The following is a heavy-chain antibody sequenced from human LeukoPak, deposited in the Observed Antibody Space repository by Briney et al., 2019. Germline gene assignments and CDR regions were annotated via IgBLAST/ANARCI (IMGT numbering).Heavy chain of an antibody. CDR3: ARGGTYYYDSSGYYYVDY. CDR1: GFTFSNNW. V-gene: IGHV3-30-3*01. J-gene: IGHJ4*02. Sequence: PGGSLRLSYAASGFTFSNNWMTWVRQAPGKGLEWVAVISYDGSNKYYADSVKGRFTISRDNSKNTLYLQMNSLRAEDTAVYYCARGGTYYYDSSGYYYVDYWGQGTLVTVSS. D-gene: IGHD3-22*01. CDR2: ISYDGSNK.